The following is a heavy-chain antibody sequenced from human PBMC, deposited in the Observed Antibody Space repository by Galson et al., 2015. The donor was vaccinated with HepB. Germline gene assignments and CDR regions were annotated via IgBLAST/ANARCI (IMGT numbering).Heavy chain of an antibody. CDR2: ISSSSSYT. Sequence: SLRLSCAASGFTFSDYYMNWIRQAPGKGLEWVSYISSSSSYTNYADSVKGRFTISRDNAKNSLYLQMNSLRAEDTAVYFCARHDYGGTYYYGMDVWGQGTTATVSS. CDR3: ARHDYGGTYYYGMDV. CDR1: GFTFSDYY. V-gene: IGHV3-11*03. J-gene: IGHJ6*02. D-gene: IGHD4-23*01.